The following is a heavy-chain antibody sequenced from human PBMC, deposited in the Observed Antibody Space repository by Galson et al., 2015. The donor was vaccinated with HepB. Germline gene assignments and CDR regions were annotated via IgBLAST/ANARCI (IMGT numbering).Heavy chain of an antibody. Sequence: PLRVSCLASGFTFRSHALHWVRQAQGKGLGGGAVISYDGSNKYYADSVKGRFTISRDNSKNTLYLQMNSLRAEDTAVYYCARERSNYGMDVWGQGTTVTVSS. V-gene: IGHV3-30*04. CDR1: GFTFRSHA. J-gene: IGHJ6*02. CDR3: ARERSNYGMDV. D-gene: IGHD5-24*01. CDR2: ISYDGSNK.